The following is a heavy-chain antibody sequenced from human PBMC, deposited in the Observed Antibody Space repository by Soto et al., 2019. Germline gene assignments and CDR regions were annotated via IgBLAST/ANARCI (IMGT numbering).Heavy chain of an antibody. CDR1: GFTFSSYG. J-gene: IGHJ6*02. Sequence: QVQLVESGGGVVQPGRPLRLSCAASGFTFSSYGMHWVRQAPGKGLEWVAVISYDGSNKYYADSVKGRFTISRDNSKNTLYLQMNSLRAEDTAVYYCAKQNGGGGRFVMDVWGQGTTVTVSS. D-gene: IGHD2-15*01. CDR2: ISYDGSNK. CDR3: AKQNGGGGRFVMDV. V-gene: IGHV3-30*18.